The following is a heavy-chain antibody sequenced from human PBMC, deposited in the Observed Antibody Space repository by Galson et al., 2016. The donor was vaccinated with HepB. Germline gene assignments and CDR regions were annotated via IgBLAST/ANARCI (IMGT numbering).Heavy chain of an antibody. CDR3: ARDRGISVARIY. Sequence: SVKVSCKASGYSFTSYDINWVRQATGQGLEWMGRMNPNNGETVYAQKFQGRVTMTRDNATYTAYMDLSSLTSDDTAVYYCARDRGISVARIYWGQGTLLTVSS. CDR1: GYSFTSYD. V-gene: IGHV1-8*01. J-gene: IGHJ4*02. CDR2: MNPNNGET. D-gene: IGHD6-19*01.